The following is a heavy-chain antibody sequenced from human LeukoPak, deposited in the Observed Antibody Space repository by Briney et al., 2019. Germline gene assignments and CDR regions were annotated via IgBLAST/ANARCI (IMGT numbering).Heavy chain of an antibody. Sequence: GGSLRLSCVASGFTFSSYWMHWVRQAPGKGLVWVSRINTDGSSGNYADSVKGRFTISRDNAKNTLYLQMNSLRAEDTAVYYCARGHSYGYGVDVWGQGTTVTVSS. CDR3: ARGHSYGYGVDV. CDR2: INTDGSSG. V-gene: IGHV3-74*01. CDR1: GFTFSSYW. J-gene: IGHJ6*02. D-gene: IGHD5-18*01.